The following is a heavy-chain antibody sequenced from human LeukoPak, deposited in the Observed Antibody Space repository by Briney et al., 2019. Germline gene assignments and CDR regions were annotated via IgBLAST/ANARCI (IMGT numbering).Heavy chain of an antibody. CDR1: GFSFNNYA. CDR2: IIGSSGST. V-gene: IGHV3-23*01. D-gene: IGHD5-12*01. J-gene: IGHJ4*02. CDR3: AKGAYDYIEIAYFDY. Sequence: GGSLRLSCVASGFSFNNYAMNWVRQAPGKGLEWVSIIIGSSGSTFYADSVKGRFTISRDKSKNTLYLQMNSLRADDTAVYYCAKGAYDYIEIAYFDYWGQGSLVTVSS.